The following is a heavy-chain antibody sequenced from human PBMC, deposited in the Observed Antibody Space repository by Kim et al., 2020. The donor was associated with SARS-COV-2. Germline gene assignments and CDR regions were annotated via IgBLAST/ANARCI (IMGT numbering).Heavy chain of an antibody. CDR3: ARDIFYYFDF. Sequence: GGSLRLSCAASGFTFTTYSLNWLRQGPGKGLEWVAVVSSDGSKSFYSESVKGRFTISRDNSNNTLFLQMNSLRPEDTAVYYCARDIFYYFDFWGQGTLVTVSS. CDR2: VSSDGSKS. V-gene: IGHV3-30-3*01. J-gene: IGHJ4*02. CDR1: GFTFTTYS.